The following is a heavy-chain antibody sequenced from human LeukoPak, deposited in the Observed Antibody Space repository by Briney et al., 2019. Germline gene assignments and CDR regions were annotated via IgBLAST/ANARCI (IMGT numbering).Heavy chain of an antibody. CDR2: ISGSGGST. CDR3: AKCGIEFVCDWFDP. V-gene: IGHV3-23*01. Sequence: PGGSLRLSSAASGFTFSSYAMSWVRQDPVKVLEWVSAISGSGGSTYYADSVKGRFTISRDNSKNTLYLQMNSLRAEDTAVYYCAKCGIEFVCDWFDPWGQGTLVTVSS. J-gene: IGHJ5*02. CDR1: GFTFSSYA. D-gene: IGHD1-14*01.